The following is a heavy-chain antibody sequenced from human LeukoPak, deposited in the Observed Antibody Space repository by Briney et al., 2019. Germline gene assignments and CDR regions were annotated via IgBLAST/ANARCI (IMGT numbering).Heavy chain of an antibody. Sequence: PSETLSLTCAVYGGSCSGYYWSWIRQPPGKGLEWIGEINHSGSTNYNPSLKSRVTISVDTSKNQFSLKLSSVTAADTAVYYCARYDVWGSYRAFDYWGQGTLVIVSS. D-gene: IGHD3-16*02. J-gene: IGHJ4*02. V-gene: IGHV4-34*01. CDR3: ARYDVWGSYRAFDY. CDR2: INHSGST. CDR1: GGSCSGYY.